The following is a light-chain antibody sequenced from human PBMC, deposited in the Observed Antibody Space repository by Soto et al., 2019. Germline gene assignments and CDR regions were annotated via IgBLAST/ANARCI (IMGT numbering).Light chain of an antibody. J-gene: IGKJ2*01. CDR3: QERSKWPLYT. CDR2: GAS. Sequence: EIVMTQSPATLSVSPGERATLSCRASQSVGSKLIWYQHKPGQAPRLLIYGASARATGIPARFSGSGSGTEFTLTISSLQSEDSAIHYCQERSKWPLYTFGQGTKLEIK. CDR1: QSVGSK. V-gene: IGKV3-15*01.